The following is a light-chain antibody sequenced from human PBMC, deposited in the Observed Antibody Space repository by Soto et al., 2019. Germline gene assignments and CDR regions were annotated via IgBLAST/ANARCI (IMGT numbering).Light chain of an antibody. CDR2: EVD. CDR1: SSDIGDYNY. V-gene: IGLV2-14*01. CDR3: SSYTTTSTYV. Sequence: QSVLTQPASVSGSPGQSLTISCVGPSSDIGDYNYVSWYQQHPGQAPKLIIYEVDNRPSGISTRFYGSKSGNTASLTISGLQAEDEADYYCSSYTTTSTYVFGAGTKVTVL. J-gene: IGLJ1*01.